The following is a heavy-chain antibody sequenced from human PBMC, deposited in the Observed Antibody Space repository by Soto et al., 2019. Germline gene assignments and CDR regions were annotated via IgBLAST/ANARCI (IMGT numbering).Heavy chain of an antibody. Sequence: GGSLRLSCAASGFTFSSYGMHWVRQAPGKGLEWVAVIWYDGSNKYYADSVKGRFTISRDNSKNTLYLQMNSLRVEDTAVYYCAGLGGYSSSWYQNFDYWGQGTLVTVSS. V-gene: IGHV3-33*01. CDR2: IWYDGSNK. CDR1: GFTFSSYG. J-gene: IGHJ4*02. D-gene: IGHD6-13*01. CDR3: AGLGGYSSSWYQNFDY.